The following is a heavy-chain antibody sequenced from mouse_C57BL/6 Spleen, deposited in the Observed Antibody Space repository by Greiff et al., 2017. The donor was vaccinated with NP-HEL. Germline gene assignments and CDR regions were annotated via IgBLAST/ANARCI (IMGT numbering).Heavy chain of an antibody. CDR2: ISSGSSTI. CDR3: ARSYYGAWFAY. CDR1: GFTFSDYG. V-gene: IGHV5-17*01. D-gene: IGHD1-1*01. J-gene: IGHJ3*01. Sequence: VQVVESGGGLVKPGGSLKLSCAASGFTFSDYGMHWVRQAPEKGLAWVAYISSGSSTIYYADTVKGRFTISRDNAKHTLFLQMTSLRSEDTAMYYCARSYYGAWFAYWGQGTLVTVSA.